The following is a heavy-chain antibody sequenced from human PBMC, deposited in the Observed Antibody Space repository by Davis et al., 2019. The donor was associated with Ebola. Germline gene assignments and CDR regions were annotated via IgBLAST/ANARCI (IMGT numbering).Heavy chain of an antibody. CDR2: ISGSGGST. CDR1: GFTFSSYA. Sequence: GESLKISCAASGFTFSSYAMSWVRQAPGKGLEWVSGISGSGGSTYYADSVKGRFTISRDNSKNTMYLQMNSLRAEDTAVYYCARPARGVWGQGTLVTVSS. J-gene: IGHJ4*02. CDR3: ARPARGV. V-gene: IGHV3-23*01. D-gene: IGHD3-10*01.